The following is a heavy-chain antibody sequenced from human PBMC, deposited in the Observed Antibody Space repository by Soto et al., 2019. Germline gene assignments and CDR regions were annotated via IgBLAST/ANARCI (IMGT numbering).Heavy chain of an antibody. Sequence: QVQLVQSGAEVKKPGSSVKVSCKASGGTFSNYAISWVRQAPGQGLEWMGGLIPIFGTPDYAQKFQGRVTSTADGSTSTAYMELSSLRSEDTAVYYCASQLTGDSYYYGMDVWGQGTTVTVSS. V-gene: IGHV1-69*12. CDR1: GGTFSNYA. CDR2: LIPIFGTP. J-gene: IGHJ6*02. D-gene: IGHD7-27*01. CDR3: ASQLTGDSYYYGMDV.